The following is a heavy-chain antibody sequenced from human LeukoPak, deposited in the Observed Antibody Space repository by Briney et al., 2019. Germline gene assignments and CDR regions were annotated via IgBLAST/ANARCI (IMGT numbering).Heavy chain of an antibody. J-gene: IGHJ6*03. Sequence: SETLSLTCGVSGYPINNAYYWVWIRQPPGKGLEWIGSLYHPDSTYYNPSLKSRVTMSVDTSRNQFSLRLSVVTAADTAVYYCARQYDSYFYYYLDLWGTGTTVTVPS. CDR1: GYPINNAYY. CDR3: ARQYDSYFYYYLDL. CDR2: LYHPDST. D-gene: IGHD2-2*01. V-gene: IGHV4-38-2*01.